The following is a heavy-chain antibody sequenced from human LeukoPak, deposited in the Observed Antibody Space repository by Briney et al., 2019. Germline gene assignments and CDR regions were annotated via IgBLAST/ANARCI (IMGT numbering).Heavy chain of an antibody. Sequence: GGALRLSCAASRFPFSSHWMSWVRQAPGKGLEWVANINQDGSEKYYVDSVKGRFSISRDNAKNSLYLQMNSLRAEDTAVYYCARVCPRGYYAGPYDYWGQGTLVTVSS. CDR3: ARVCPRGYYAGPYDY. J-gene: IGHJ4*02. CDR2: INQDGSEK. CDR1: RFPFSSHW. D-gene: IGHD3-22*01. V-gene: IGHV3-7*05.